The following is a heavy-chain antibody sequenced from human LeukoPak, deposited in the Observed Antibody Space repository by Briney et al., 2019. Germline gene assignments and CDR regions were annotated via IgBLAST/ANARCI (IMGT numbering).Heavy chain of an antibody. CDR2: INHSGST. V-gene: IGHV4-34*01. J-gene: IGHJ4*02. CDR1: GGSFSGYY. D-gene: IGHD3-22*01. Sequence: SETLSLTCAVYGGSFSGYYWSWIRQPPGKGLEWIGEINHSGSTNYNPSLKSRVTISVDTSKNQFPLKLSSVTAADTAVYYCARGPAYYYDSSGLDYWGQGTLVTVSS. CDR3: ARGPAYYYDSSGLDY.